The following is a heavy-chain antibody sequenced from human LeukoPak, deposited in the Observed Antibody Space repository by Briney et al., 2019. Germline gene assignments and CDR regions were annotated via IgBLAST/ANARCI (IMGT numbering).Heavy chain of an antibody. V-gene: IGHV4-30-2*01. CDR2: IYHSGST. J-gene: IGHJ4*02. CDR1: GGSINSXXXX. CDR3: ARGYGTFDF. Sequence: SQTLSLTCAVSGGSINSXXXXWXXIRQPXXKGLEWMGYIYHSGSTYYNPSLKSRVTMSVDRSKNHFSLKLNSVTAADTAVYYCARGYGTFDFWGQGILVTVSS. D-gene: IGHD5-18*01.